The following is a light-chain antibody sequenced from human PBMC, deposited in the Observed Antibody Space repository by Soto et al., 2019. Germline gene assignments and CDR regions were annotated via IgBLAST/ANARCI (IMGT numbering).Light chain of an antibody. Sequence: EIVLTQFPATLSLSPGERATLSCRASQSVSSYLAWYQQKPGQAPRLLIYDASNRATGIPARFSGSGSATDFTLTISSLEPEDFAVYYCQQRSNSPFTFGPGTKVDIK. CDR2: DAS. CDR1: QSVSSY. V-gene: IGKV3-11*01. CDR3: QQRSNSPFT. J-gene: IGKJ3*01.